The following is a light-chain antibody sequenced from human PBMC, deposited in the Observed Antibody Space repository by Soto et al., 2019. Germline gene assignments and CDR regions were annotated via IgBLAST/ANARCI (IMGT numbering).Light chain of an antibody. J-gene: IGKJ1*01. CDR3: QQYYSIPRT. V-gene: IGKV4-1*01. Sequence: DIVMTQSPDSLAVSLGERATINCKSSQSVLYSSNNKNYLSWYQQKPGRPPKVLIYWASTRESGVPDRFSGSGSGTDFTLTISSLQAEEVAVYYCQQYYSIPRTFGQGTKVEIK. CDR2: WAS. CDR1: QSVLYSSNNKNY.